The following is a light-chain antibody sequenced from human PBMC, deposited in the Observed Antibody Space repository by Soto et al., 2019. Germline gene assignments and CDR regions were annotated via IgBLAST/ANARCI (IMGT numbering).Light chain of an antibody. CDR3: QQLNSYPIAT. Sequence: DIQLTQSPSFLSASVGARVPITCRASQDISNFLAWYRQKPGKAPKLLIYAASTLQSGVPSRFSGSGSGREFTLTISSLQPEDFATYHCQQLNSYPIATFGGGTKVDIK. CDR2: AAS. V-gene: IGKV1-9*01. J-gene: IGKJ4*01. CDR1: QDISNF.